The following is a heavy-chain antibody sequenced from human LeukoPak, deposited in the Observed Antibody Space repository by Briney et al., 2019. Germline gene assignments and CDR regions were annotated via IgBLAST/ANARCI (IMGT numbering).Heavy chain of an antibody. CDR1: GFNFSAYW. V-gene: IGHV3-74*03. J-gene: IGHJ5*02. CDR2: INTDGTIQ. Sequence: GGSLRLSCAASGFNFSAYWMHWVRQTPEKGLVWLSHINTDGTIQTHAGSVKGRFTISRDNAKNSLYLQMNSLRAEDTAVYYCARALLEGYSSSWYADWFDPWGQGTLVTVSS. CDR3: ARALLEGYSSSWYADWFDP. D-gene: IGHD6-13*01.